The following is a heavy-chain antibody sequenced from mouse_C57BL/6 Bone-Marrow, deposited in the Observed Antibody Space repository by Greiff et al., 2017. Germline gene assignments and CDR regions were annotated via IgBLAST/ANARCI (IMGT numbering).Heavy chain of an antibody. CDR1: GFNIKDDY. V-gene: IGHV14-4*01. Sequence: VQLQQSGAELVRPGASVKLSCTASGFNIKDDYMHWVKQRPEQGLEWIGWIDPENGDTEYASKFPGKATITADTSSNTAYLQLSSLTSEDTAVYYCTTTFITTVVATNYAMDYWGQGTSVTVSS. J-gene: IGHJ4*01. D-gene: IGHD1-1*01. CDR2: IDPENGDT. CDR3: TTTFITTVVATNYAMDY.